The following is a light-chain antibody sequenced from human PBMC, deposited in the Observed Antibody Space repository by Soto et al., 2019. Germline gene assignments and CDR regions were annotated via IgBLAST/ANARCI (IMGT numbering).Light chain of an antibody. V-gene: IGKV1-5*03. CDR3: QQYHLLST. CDR2: KAS. J-gene: IGKJ3*01. CDR1: QNISSC. Sequence: DIQMTQSPSTLSAFVGDRVTIACRASQNISSCLAWYQQKPGKAPKILIYKASTLESGVPARFSGSGSGKEFSLTISSLQPDDFETYYCQQYHLLSTFGPGTKVDL.